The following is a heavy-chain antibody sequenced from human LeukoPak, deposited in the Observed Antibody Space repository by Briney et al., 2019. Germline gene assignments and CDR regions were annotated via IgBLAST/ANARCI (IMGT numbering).Heavy chain of an antibody. CDR3: VRGSSSF. D-gene: IGHD2-2*01. CDR1: GLTTRNSW. Sequence: GGSLRLSCAVSGLTTRNSWMSWVRQAPGKGLEWVANIDPDGTDLYYMDSVKGRFTVSRDNDENSLYLQMHSLRVEDTATYYCVRGSSSFWGQGTLVTV. J-gene: IGHJ4*02. V-gene: IGHV3-7*04. CDR2: IDPDGTDL.